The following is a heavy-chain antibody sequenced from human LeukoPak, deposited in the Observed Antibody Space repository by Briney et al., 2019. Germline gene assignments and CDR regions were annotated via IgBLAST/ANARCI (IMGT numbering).Heavy chain of an antibody. CDR2: IWPDGSDK. CDR3: GRWGVNAGLDR. D-gene: IGHD3-10*01. J-gene: IGHJ5*02. V-gene: IGHV3-7*01. Sequence: GGSLRLSCAASGFTFSDYWMAWVRQAPGKGLEWVANIWPDGSDKYHVDSVRGGFTISRDNAQNSLNLQMNSLRAEDSGVYYCGRWGVNAGLDRWGQGTLVIVSS. CDR1: GFTFSDYW.